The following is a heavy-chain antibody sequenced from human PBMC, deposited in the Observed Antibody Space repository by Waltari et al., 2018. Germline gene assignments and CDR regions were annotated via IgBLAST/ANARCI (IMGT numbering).Heavy chain of an antibody. D-gene: IGHD2-21*02. Sequence: QLQLQESGPGLVKPSETLSLTCTVSGGSISSSSYYWGCIRRPPGKGLEWIGSIYYSGSTYYNPSLKSRVTISVDTSKNQFSLKLSSVTAADTAVYYCARRGGNSRAPFDYWGQGTLVTVSS. V-gene: IGHV4-39*01. CDR2: IYYSGST. CDR3: ARRGGNSRAPFDY. CDR1: GGSISSSSYY. J-gene: IGHJ4*02.